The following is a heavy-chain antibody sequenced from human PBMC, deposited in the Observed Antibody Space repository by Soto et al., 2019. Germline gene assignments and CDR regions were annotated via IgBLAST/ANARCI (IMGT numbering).Heavy chain of an antibody. CDR1: GGSISSSSYY. CDR2: IYYSGST. J-gene: IGHJ1*01. CDR3: ARGDYGDYVWLGFQH. Sequence: QLQLQESGPGLVKPSETLSLTCTVSGGSISSSSYYWGWIRQPPGKGLEWIGSIYYSGSTYYNPSLKSRVNISVDTSKNHFSLKLSSVTAADTAVYYCARGDYGDYVWLGFQHWGQGTLVTVSS. D-gene: IGHD4-17*01. V-gene: IGHV4-39*01.